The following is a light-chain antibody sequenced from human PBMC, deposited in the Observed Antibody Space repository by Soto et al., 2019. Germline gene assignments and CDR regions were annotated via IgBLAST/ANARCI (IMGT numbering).Light chain of an antibody. J-gene: IGKJ5*01. CDR1: ESVSSN. Sequence: EIVITPSPATLSLSPGEISTLSCRASESVSSNLAWYQQKPGQAPRLLIYGASTRATGIPARFSGSGSGTEFTLTISSLQSEDFAVYYCQQYNNWPRITFGQGTRLEN. CDR2: GAS. CDR3: QQYNNWPRIT. V-gene: IGKV3-15*01.